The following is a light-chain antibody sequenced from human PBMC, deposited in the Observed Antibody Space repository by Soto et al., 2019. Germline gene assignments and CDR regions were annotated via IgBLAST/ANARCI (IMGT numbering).Light chain of an antibody. Sequence: QSALTQPASVSGSPGQSITISCTGTSSDVGVYKYVSWFQQHPGKAPKLMIYDVSNRPSGVSNRFSGSKSGNTASLPISGLQAEDEADYYCSSYTSRSTLDVVFGGGTKLTVL. V-gene: IGLV2-14*01. J-gene: IGLJ2*01. CDR3: SSYTSRSTLDVV. CDR2: DVS. CDR1: SSDVGVYKY.